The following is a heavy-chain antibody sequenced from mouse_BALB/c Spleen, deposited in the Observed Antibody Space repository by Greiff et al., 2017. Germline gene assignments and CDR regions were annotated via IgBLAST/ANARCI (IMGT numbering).Heavy chain of an antibody. CDR3: ARDLYYGNYRYAMDY. J-gene: IGHJ4*01. Sequence: EVQLVESGGGLVKPGGSLKLSCAASGFTFSSYAMSWVRQTPEKRLEWVASISDGGSYTYYPDSVKGRFTISRDNAKNNLYLQMSSLKSEDTAMYYCARDLYYGNYRYAMDYWGQGTSVTVSS. CDR2: ISDGGSYT. D-gene: IGHD2-1*01. V-gene: IGHV5-6*01. CDR1: GFTFSSYA.